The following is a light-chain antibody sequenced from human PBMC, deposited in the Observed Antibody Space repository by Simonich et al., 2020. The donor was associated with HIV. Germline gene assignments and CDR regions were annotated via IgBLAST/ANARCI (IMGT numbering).Light chain of an antibody. Sequence: DIQMTQSPSPLSASVGDRVTITFRASQSISSWLAWYQQKPGKAPKLLIYKASSLESGVPSRFSGSGSGTEFTLTISSLQPDDFATYYCQQYNNYLYTFGQGTKLEIK. V-gene: IGKV1-5*03. CDR1: QSISSW. J-gene: IGKJ2*01. CDR3: QQYNNYLYT. CDR2: KAS.